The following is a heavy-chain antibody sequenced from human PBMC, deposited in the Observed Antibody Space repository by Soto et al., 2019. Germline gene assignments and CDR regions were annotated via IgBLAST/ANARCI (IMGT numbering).Heavy chain of an antibody. CDR1: GFRLSSYA. CDR2: LSGSGGNI. D-gene: IGHD3-22*01. CDR3: ARGMYYYDSSGYYFY. V-gene: IGHV3-23*01. J-gene: IGHJ4*02. Sequence: PGGSLRLSCAASGFRLSSYAMTWVRQAPGEGLEWVSTLSGSGGNIYYTDSVKGRFTISRDNSKNTLYLQMNSLRAEDTAVYYCARGMYYYDSSGYYFYWGQGTLVTVSS.